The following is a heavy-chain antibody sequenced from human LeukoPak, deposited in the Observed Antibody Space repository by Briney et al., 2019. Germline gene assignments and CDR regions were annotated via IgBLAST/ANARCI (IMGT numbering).Heavy chain of an antibody. D-gene: IGHD2-15*01. V-gene: IGHV3-23*01. CDR3: AESGLNRFDY. J-gene: IGHJ4*02. CDR1: GFTFSTFA. Sequence: GGSLRLSCAASGFTFSTFAMIWVRQPPGKGLEWVSSIFPSGGEIHYADSVRGRFTISRDNSKSTLSLQMNSLRAEDTAVYYCAESGLNRFDYWGQGTLVTVSS. CDR2: IFPSGGEI.